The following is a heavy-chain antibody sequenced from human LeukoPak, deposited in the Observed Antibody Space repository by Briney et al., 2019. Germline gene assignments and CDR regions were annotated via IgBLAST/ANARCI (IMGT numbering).Heavy chain of an antibody. V-gene: IGHV3-9*01. CDR3: AKDRDIVVVPAATDY. Sequence: AGGSLRLSCAASGFTFDDYAMHWVRQAPGKGLEWVSGISWNSGRIGYADSVKGRFTISRDNSKNTLYLQMNSLRAEDTAVYYCAKDRDIVVVPAATDYWGQGTLVTVSS. CDR1: GFTFDDYA. D-gene: IGHD2-2*01. J-gene: IGHJ4*02. CDR2: ISWNSGRI.